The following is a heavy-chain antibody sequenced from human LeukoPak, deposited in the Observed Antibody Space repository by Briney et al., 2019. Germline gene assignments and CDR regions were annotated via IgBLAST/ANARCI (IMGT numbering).Heavy chain of an antibody. D-gene: IGHD3-22*01. J-gene: IGHJ4*02. Sequence: GGTLRLSCTAYGFTFSSYSMNWVRQAPGKGLEWVTSISSSSSYIYYADSVKGRFTNSRDTAKNSLYLQMNSLRAEDTAVYYCAKSITMIVVAAYYFDYWGQGTLVTVSS. CDR3: AKSITMIVVAAYYFDY. CDR2: ISSSSSYI. V-gene: IGHV3-21*01. CDR1: GFTFSSYS.